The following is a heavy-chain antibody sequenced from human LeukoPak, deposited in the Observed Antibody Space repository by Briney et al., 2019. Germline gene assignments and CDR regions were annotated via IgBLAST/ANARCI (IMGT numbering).Heavy chain of an antibody. Sequence: PGGSPRLSCAASGFTFRSYNMNWVRQAPGKGLEWLSYISYNSADIYYADSVKGRFTISRDNAKNSLYLQMNSLRAEDTAIYYCASFNVINSFDPWGQGTPVTVSS. V-gene: IGHV3-48*01. CDR1: GFTFRSYN. J-gene: IGHJ5*02. CDR2: ISYNSADI. CDR3: ASFNVINSFDP.